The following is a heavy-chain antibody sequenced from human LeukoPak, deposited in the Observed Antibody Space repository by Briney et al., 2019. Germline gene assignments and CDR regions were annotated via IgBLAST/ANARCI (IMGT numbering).Heavy chain of an antibody. Sequence: PGGSLRLSCAASGFTFSSYGMHRVRQAPGKGLEWVAVIWYDGSNKYYADSVKGRFTISRDNSKNTLYLQMNSLRAEDTAVYYCAREIRIAAAGRSFAPWGQGTLVTVSS. D-gene: IGHD6-13*01. J-gene: IGHJ5*02. CDR1: GFTFSSYG. CDR2: IWYDGSNK. CDR3: AREIRIAAAGRSFAP. V-gene: IGHV3-33*01.